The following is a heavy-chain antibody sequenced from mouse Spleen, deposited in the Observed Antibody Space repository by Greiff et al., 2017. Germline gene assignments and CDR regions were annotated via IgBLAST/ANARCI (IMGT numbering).Heavy chain of an antibody. V-gene: IGHV5-17*01. CDR1: GFTFSDYG. CDR3: ARGYYGNMDY. D-gene: IGHD2-1*01. Sequence: EVHLVESGGGLVKPGGSLKPSCAASGFTFSDYGMHWVRQAPEKGLEWVAYISSGSSTIYYADTVKGRFTISRDNAKNTLFLQMTSLRSEDTAMYYCARGYYGNMDYWGQGTSVTVSS. J-gene: IGHJ4*01. CDR2: ISSGSSTI.